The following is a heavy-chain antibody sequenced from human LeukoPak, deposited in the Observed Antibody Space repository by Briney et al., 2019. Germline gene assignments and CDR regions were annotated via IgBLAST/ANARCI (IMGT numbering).Heavy chain of an antibody. CDR1: GGSISSGDYY. Sequence: SETLSLTCTVSGGSISSGDYYWSWIRQPPGKGLEWIGYIYYSGSTYYNPSLKSRVTISVDTSKNQFSLKLSSVTAADTAVYYCARDRAHYYDSSGYACWFVPWGQGTLVTVSS. V-gene: IGHV4-30-4*01. J-gene: IGHJ5*02. CDR3: ARDRAHYYDSSGYACWFVP. CDR2: IYYSGST. D-gene: IGHD3-22*01.